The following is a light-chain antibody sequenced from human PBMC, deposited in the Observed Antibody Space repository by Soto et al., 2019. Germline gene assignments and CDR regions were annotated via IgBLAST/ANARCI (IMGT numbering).Light chain of an antibody. CDR1: SSDVGAYNY. J-gene: IGLJ3*02. Sequence: QSALTQPASVSGSPRQSITISCTGTSSDVGAYNYVSWYQQHPGKAPKLLIYEVSNRPSGVSNRFSGSKSGNTASLTISGLQAEDEADYSCRSYTSSSTWVFGGGTKLTVL. CDR3: RSYTSSSTWV. CDR2: EVS. V-gene: IGLV2-14*01.